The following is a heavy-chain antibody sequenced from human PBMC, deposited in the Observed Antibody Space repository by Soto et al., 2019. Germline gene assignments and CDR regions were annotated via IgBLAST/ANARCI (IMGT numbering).Heavy chain of an antibody. CDR2: ISAYNGNT. Sequence: QVQLVQSGAEVKKPGASVKVSCKASGYTFTSYGISWVRQAPGQGLEWMGWISAYNGNTNYAQKLQGRVTMTTDTTTSTAYMELRSLRSDDTTVYYCASSLLVGYGLEGESDWGQGTLVTVSS. CDR1: GYTFTSYG. J-gene: IGHJ4*02. CDR3: ASSLLVGYGLEGESD. V-gene: IGHV1-18*01. D-gene: IGHD5-18*01.